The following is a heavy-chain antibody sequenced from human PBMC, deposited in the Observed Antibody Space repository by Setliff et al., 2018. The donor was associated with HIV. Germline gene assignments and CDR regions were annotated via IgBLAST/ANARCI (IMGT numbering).Heavy chain of an antibody. CDR1: GFTFSRYS. CDR2: ISSSGSTI. J-gene: IGHJ3*02. D-gene: IGHD3-22*01. Sequence: GESLRLSCAASGFTFSRYSMNWVRQAPGKGLEWVSYISSSGSTIYYADSVKGRFTVYRDNTKNSLYLQMNILRTEDTAVYYCATKYYDSSGQPSDAFDIWSQGTVVTVSS. V-gene: IGHV3-48*04. CDR3: ATKYYDSSGQPSDAFDI.